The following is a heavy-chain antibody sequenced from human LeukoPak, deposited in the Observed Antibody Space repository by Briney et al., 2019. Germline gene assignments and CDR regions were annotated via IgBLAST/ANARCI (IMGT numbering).Heavy chain of an antibody. Sequence: PSETLSLTCTVSGGSISSYYWSWIRQPPGKGLEWIGYIYYSGSTNYNPSLKSRVTISVDTSKNQFSLKLSSVTAADTAVYCCARMVSLDYWGQGTLVTVSS. J-gene: IGHJ4*02. CDR1: GGSISSYY. CDR3: ARMVSLDY. D-gene: IGHD5-18*01. V-gene: IGHV4-59*01. CDR2: IYYSGST.